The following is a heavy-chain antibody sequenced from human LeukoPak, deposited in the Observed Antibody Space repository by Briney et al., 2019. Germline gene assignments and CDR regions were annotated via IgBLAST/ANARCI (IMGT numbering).Heavy chain of an antibody. V-gene: IGHV4-34*01. CDR2: IGPSGTT. Sequence: SETLSLTCAIYGGPFSGNYWSWIRQPPGKGLEWIGEIGPSGTTNYNPSLKSRVTISGDTSKNQFSLNLTSVTTADTAVYYCAGDTDDYSYMDVWGKGTTVTVSS. J-gene: IGHJ6*03. CDR3: AGDTDDYSYMDV. CDR1: GGPFSGNY. D-gene: IGHD3-10*01.